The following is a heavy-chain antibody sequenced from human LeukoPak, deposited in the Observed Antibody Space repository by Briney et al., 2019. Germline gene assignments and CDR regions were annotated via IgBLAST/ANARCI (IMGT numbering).Heavy chain of an antibody. V-gene: IGHV3-33*01. CDR1: GFTFSSYA. J-gene: IGHJ4*02. CDR3: ARELEIAGGGTLCY. Sequence: PGGSLRLSCAASGFTFSSYAMHWVRQAPGKGLEWVAVIWYDGSNKYYADSVKGRFTISRDHSKNTLHLQMKSLRAEDTAVYYCARELEIAGGGTLCYWGQGTLVTVSS. CDR2: IWYDGSNK. D-gene: IGHD6-19*01.